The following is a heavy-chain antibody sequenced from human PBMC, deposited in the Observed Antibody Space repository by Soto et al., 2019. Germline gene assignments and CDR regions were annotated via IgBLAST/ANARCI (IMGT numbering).Heavy chain of an antibody. V-gene: IGHV4-59*01. J-gene: IGHJ4*02. Sequence: QVQLQESGPGLVKPSETLSLTCTVSAGSITSYYWTWIRQPPGKGLEWLGYVYYGGDTNYNPSLQSRITMSVDASKNQFSLKLSSVTAADTAVYYCASREYYFDSWGQGTPVTVSS. CDR2: VYYGGDT. CDR3: ASREYYFDS. CDR1: AGSITSYY.